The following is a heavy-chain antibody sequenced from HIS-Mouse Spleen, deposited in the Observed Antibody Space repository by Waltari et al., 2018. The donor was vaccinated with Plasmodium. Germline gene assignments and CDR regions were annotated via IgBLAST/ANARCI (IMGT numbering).Heavy chain of an antibody. D-gene: IGHD7-27*01. CDR1: AFTFRTYC. Sequence: EVQLVESGGGLVQPGGSLRLSCAASAFTFRTYCLNCVRQAPGKGLEWVANIKQDGSEKDYVDSVKGRFTISRDNAKNSLYLQMNSLRAEDTAVYYCAREFGTGNWYFDLWGRGTLVTVSS. CDR2: IKQDGSEK. J-gene: IGHJ2*01. V-gene: IGHV3-7*01. CDR3: AREFGTGNWYFDL.